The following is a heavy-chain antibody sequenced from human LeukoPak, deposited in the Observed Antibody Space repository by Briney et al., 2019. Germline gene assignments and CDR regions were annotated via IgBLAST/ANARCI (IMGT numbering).Heavy chain of an antibody. Sequence: GGSLRLSCAASGFTFNSYWMSWVRQAPGKGMEWVASIGSGGSEKYYVDSMRGRFTISRDNAKKSLYLQMNSLRAEDTAVYFCARSGAPGTIDYWGQGALVTVSS. CDR2: IGSGGSEK. D-gene: IGHD7-27*01. V-gene: IGHV3-7*04. CDR3: ARSGAPGTIDY. CDR1: GFTFNSYW. J-gene: IGHJ4*02.